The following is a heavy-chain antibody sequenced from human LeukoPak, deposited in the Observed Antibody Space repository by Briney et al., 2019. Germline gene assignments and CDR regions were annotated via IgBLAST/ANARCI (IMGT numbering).Heavy chain of an antibody. V-gene: IGHV4-39*07. Sequence: SETLSLTCSVSGGSISSSDYSWGWIRQPPGKGLEWIGSIYYSGSTYYNPSLKSRVTISVDTSKNQFSLKLSSVTAADTAVYYCARDYGGNSGSWFDPWGQGTLVTVSS. CDR1: GGSISSSDYS. CDR3: ARDYGGNSGSWFDP. CDR2: IYYSGST. J-gene: IGHJ5*02. D-gene: IGHD4-23*01.